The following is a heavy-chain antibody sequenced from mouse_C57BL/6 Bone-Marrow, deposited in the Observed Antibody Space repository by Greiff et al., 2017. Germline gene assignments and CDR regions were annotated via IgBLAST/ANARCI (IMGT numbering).Heavy chain of an antibody. V-gene: IGHV5-17*01. D-gene: IGHD2-4*01. J-gene: IGHJ2*01. CDR1: GFTFSDYG. Sequence: EVKLVESGGGLVKPGGSLKLSCAASGFTFSDYGMHWVRQAPEKGLEWVAYISSGSSTIYYADTVKGRFTISRDNAKNTLFLQMTSLRSEDTAMYYCARRDYPWFAYWGQGTTLTVSS. CDR2: ISSGSSTI. CDR3: ARRDYPWFAY.